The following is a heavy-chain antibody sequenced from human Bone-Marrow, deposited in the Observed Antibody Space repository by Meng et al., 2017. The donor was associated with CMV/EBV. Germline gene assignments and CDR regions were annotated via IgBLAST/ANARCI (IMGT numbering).Heavy chain of an antibody. CDR1: GFTFSTYG. D-gene: IGHD3-22*01. Sequence: LSLTCAASGFTFSTYGMHWVRQAPGKGLEWVAVIWYDGSNQYYADSVKGRFTISRDNSKNTLYLQMNSLRPEDTAVYYCAKVSVEYYYDSSGYYSYYYGMDVWGQGTTVTVSS. CDR3: AKVSVEYYYDSSGYYSYYYGMDV. J-gene: IGHJ6*02. V-gene: IGHV3-33*06. CDR2: IWYDGSNQ.